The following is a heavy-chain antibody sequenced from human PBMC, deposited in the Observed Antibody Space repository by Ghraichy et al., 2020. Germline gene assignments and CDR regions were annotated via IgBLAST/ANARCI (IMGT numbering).Heavy chain of an antibody. Sequence: SETLSLTCAVSGGFISGIHWSWIRQPPGKGLEWIAHSYGSGSINYNPSLMSRVTMSVDASRSQFSLRLSSVTAADSAVYYCAGYIEGGGGRGYWGQGTLVTVSS. CDR3: AGYIEGGGGRGY. D-gene: IGHD6-13*01. J-gene: IGHJ4*02. V-gene: IGHV4-59*01. CDR1: GGFISGIH. CDR2: SYGSGSI.